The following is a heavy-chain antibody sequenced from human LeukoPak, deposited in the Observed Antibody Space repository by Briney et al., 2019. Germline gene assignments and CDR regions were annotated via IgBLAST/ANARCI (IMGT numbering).Heavy chain of an antibody. CDR3: ARVYYDFWSGYREFDY. V-gene: IGHV4-61*02. J-gene: IGHJ4*02. D-gene: IGHD3-3*01. Sequence: PSETLSLTCTVSGGSISSGSYYWSWIRQPAGKGLEWIGRIYTSGSTNYNPSLKSRVTISVDTSKNQFSLKLSSVTAADTAVYYCARVYYDFWSGYREFDYWGQGTLVTVSS. CDR1: GGSISSGSYY. CDR2: IYTSGST.